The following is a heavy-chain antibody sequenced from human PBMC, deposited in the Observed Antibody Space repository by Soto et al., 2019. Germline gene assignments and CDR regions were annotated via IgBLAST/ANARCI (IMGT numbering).Heavy chain of an antibody. V-gene: IGHV3-21*01. Sequence: GGSLRLSCVASGFTFSNYNMNWVCQAPGKGLEWVSHISGSSIYIHYADSVRGRFTISRDNAKNSVYLQMDSLRVEDTAVYYCAREGALKPFSSWGQGALVTV. CDR1: GFTFSNYN. CDR3: AREGALKPFSS. J-gene: IGHJ5*02. CDR2: ISGSSIYI.